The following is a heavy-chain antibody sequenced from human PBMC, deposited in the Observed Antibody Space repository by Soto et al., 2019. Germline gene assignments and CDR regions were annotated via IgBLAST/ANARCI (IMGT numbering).Heavy chain of an antibody. CDR2: IIPLFGTA. CDR3: ARPKGSYSSGYYYFDY. V-gene: IGHV1-69*01. J-gene: IGHJ4*02. D-gene: IGHD6-19*01. Sequence: QVQLVQSGAEVKQPGPSVKVSCKTSGGTFSTYAIYWVRRAPGQGLEWMGVIIPLFGTADSAQKFQGRVTITADESTSTASMELSSLRSEETAVYYCARPKGSYSSGYYYFDYWGQGTLVTGSS. CDR1: GGTFSTYA.